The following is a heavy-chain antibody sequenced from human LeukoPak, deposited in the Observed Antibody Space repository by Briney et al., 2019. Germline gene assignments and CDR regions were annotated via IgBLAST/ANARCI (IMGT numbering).Heavy chain of an antibody. CDR2: TYYRSKLYN. CDR3: ARSGIWGAGYFDL. V-gene: IGHV6-1*01. CDR1: GDSVSSNSAA. D-gene: IGHD7-27*01. Sequence: SRTLSLTCAISGDSVSSNSAAWNWIRQSPSRGLEWLGRTYYRSKLYNDYAVSVYSRISINPDTSKNQFSLQLNSVTPEDTAVYYCARSGIWGAGYFDLWGRGTLVTLSS. J-gene: IGHJ2*01.